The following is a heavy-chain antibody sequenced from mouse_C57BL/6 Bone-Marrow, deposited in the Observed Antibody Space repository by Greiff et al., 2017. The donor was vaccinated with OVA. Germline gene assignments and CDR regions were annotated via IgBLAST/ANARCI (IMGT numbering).Heavy chain of an antibody. J-gene: IGHJ4*01. Sequence: EVQVVESGGGLVKPGGSLKLSCAASGFTFSSYAMSWVRQTPEKRLEWVATISDGGSYTYYPDNVKGRFTISRDNAKNNLYLQMGHLKSEDTAMYYCASSAYYSNLYAMDYWGQGTSVTVSS. CDR1: GFTFSSYA. CDR2: ISDGGSYT. V-gene: IGHV5-4*01. D-gene: IGHD2-5*01. CDR3: ASSAYYSNLYAMDY.